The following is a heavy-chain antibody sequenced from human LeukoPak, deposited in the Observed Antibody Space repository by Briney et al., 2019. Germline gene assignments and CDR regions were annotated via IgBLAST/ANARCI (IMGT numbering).Heavy chain of an antibody. CDR1: DGSISSSSYY. V-gene: IGHV4-39*07. J-gene: IGHJ6*03. D-gene: IGHD2-15*01. Sequence: SETLSLTCTVSDGSISSSSYYWGWIRQPPGKGPEWIGSMYYGSVFYSVSTYYNPSLKSRVTMSGDTSKNQFSLKLSSVTAADTAAYYCARLGYCSGGSCYYYYYMDVWGKGTTVTVSS. CDR2: MYYGSVFYSVST. CDR3: ARLGYCSGGSCYYYYYMDV.